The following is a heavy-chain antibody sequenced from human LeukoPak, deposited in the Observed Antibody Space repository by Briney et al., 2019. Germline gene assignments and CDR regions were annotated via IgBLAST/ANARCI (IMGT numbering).Heavy chain of an antibody. J-gene: IGHJ4*02. CDR1: GFTFSSYE. CDR3: ARVTTVTTSYFDY. Sequence: GGSLRLSCAASGFTFSSYEMNWVRQAPGKGLEWVSYISSSGSTIYYADSVKGRFTISRDNAKNSLYLQMNSLRAEDTAVYYCARVTTVTTSYFDYWGQGTLVTVSS. V-gene: IGHV3-48*03. D-gene: IGHD4-17*01. CDR2: ISSSGSTI.